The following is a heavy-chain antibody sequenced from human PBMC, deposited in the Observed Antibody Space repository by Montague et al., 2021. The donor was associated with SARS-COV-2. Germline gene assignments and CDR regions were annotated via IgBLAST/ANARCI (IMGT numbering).Heavy chain of an antibody. Sequence: TLSLTCPVSGGSISSGSYYWTWIRQPAGKGLEWIGRIYTSGSANYNASLKSRVTISLDTSKNQFSLKLSSVTAADTAVYYCARDRERYDASDYSGVYYYGMDVWGQGTTVTVSS. V-gene: IGHV4-61*02. CDR1: GGSISSGSYY. CDR3: ARDRERYDASDYSGVYYYGMDV. D-gene: IGHD3-22*01. J-gene: IGHJ6*02. CDR2: IYTSGSA.